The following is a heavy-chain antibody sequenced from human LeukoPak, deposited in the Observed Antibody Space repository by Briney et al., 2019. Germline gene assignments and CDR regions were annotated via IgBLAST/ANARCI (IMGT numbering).Heavy chain of an antibody. D-gene: IGHD3-22*01. V-gene: IGHV1-69*04. CDR2: IIPILGKA. CDR3: ARDRSYYDSSGAPIYQH. CDR1: GGTFSSYA. J-gene: IGHJ1*01. Sequence: SVKVSCKASGGTFSSYAISWVRQAPGQGLEWMGRIIPILGKANYAQKFQGRVTITADKSTSTAYMELSSLRSEDTAVYYCARDRSYYDSSGAPIYQHWGQGTLVTVSS.